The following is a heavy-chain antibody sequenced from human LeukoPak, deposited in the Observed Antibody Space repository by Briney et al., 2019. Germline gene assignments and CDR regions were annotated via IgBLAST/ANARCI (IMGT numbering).Heavy chain of an antibody. CDR2: IIPIFGTA. CDR3: ARGRYSRSSYWYFDL. D-gene: IGHD1-14*01. Sequence: SVKVSCKASGGTFSSYAISWVRQAPGQGLEWMGGIIPIFGTANYAQKFQGRVTITADKSTSTAYMELSSLRSEDTAVYYCARGRYSRSSYWYFDLWGRGTLVTVSS. J-gene: IGHJ2*01. V-gene: IGHV1-69*06. CDR1: GGTFSSYA.